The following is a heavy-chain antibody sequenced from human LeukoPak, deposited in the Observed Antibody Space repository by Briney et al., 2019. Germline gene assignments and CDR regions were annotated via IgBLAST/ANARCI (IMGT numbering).Heavy chain of an antibody. D-gene: IGHD6-13*01. J-gene: IGHJ4*02. CDR1: GGSISSYY. V-gene: IGHV4-59*01. CDR3: AREGGSSWYGIDY. CDR2: IYYSGST. Sequence: SETLSLTCTVSGGSISSYYWSWIRQPPGKGLEWIGYIYYSGSTNYNPSLKSRVTISVDTSKTQFSLQLSSVTAADTAVYYCAREGGSSWYGIDYWGQGTLVTVSS.